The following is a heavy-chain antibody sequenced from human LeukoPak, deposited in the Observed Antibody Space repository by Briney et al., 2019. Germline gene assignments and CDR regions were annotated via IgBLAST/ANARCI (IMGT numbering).Heavy chain of an antibody. J-gene: IGHJ4*02. Sequence: SETLSLTCTVSGGSISSYYWSWIRQPPGKGLEWIGYIYYSGSTNYNPPLKSRVTISVDTSKNQFSLKLSSVTAADTAVYYCARHVIVPDSSGYPLDWGQGTLVTVSS. CDR3: ARHVIVPDSSGYPLD. D-gene: IGHD3-22*01. V-gene: IGHV4-59*08. CDR2: IYYSGST. CDR1: GGSISSYY.